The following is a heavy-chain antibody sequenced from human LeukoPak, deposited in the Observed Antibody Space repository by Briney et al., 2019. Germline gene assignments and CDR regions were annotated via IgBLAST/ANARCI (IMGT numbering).Heavy chain of an antibody. CDR3: AKEIWGYSGYDYNYGMDV. CDR1: GFTFNSYG. J-gene: IGHJ6*02. Sequence: GGSLRLSCAASGFTFNSYGMHWVRQAPGKGLEWVAVISYDGSNKYYADSVKGRFTISRDNSKNTLYLQMNSLRAEDTAVYYCAKEIWGYSGYDYNYGMDVWGQGTTVTVSS. V-gene: IGHV3-30*18. D-gene: IGHD5-12*01. CDR2: ISYDGSNK.